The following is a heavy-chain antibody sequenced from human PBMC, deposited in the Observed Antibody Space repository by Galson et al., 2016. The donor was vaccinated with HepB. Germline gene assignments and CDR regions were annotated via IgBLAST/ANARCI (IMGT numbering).Heavy chain of an antibody. V-gene: IGHV5-51*01. J-gene: IGHJ6*03. Sequence: QSGAEVKKPGESLKTSCKGSGYMFTDYWIGWVRQMPGKGLDWMRIIYPGESDARYSPSLQGQGTISADNFISTAYLQWSSLKTSETAMSYCTLAFHFGSGSYSDMDVWGEGTTVVVSS. CDR3: TLAFHFGSGSYSDMDV. CDR1: GYMFTDYW. CDR2: IYPGESDA. D-gene: IGHD3-10*01.